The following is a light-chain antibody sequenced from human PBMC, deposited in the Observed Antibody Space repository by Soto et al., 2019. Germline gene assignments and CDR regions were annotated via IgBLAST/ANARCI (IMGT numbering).Light chain of an antibody. J-gene: IGKJ1*01. CDR2: GAS. CDR1: QSVSSN. Sequence: EIVMTQSPATLSVSPGERATLSCRASQSVSSNLAWYQQKPGQAPRLLIYGASTRATGIPARFSGSGSGTDFTLTIRRLEPEDFALYYCQQYGRSQTFGQGTKVDIK. V-gene: IGKV3-15*01. CDR3: QQYGRSQT.